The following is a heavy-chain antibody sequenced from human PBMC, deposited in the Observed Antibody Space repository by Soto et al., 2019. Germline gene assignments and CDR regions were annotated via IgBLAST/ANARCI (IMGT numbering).Heavy chain of an antibody. D-gene: IGHD1-26*01. Sequence: EVQLVESGGGLVQPGGSLRLSCAGSGFTFSSYGMHWFRKAPGKGLVWGSRINMEGTTTSYADSVKGRFTISRDDAKSTLFLQMSSLRAEDTAVYYCARVVVGAYQCDDWGQGTLVTVSS. CDR2: INMEGTTT. J-gene: IGHJ4*02. CDR3: ARVVVGAYQCDD. CDR1: GFTFSSYG. V-gene: IGHV3-74*01.